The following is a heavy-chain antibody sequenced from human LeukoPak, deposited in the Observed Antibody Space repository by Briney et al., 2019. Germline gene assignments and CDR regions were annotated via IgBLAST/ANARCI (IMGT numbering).Heavy chain of an antibody. D-gene: IGHD3-22*01. CDR1: GFTFSSNY. CDR2: IYSGGST. V-gene: IGHV3-66*01. Sequence: GGSLRLSCAASGFTFSSNYMSWVRQAPGKGLEWVSVIYSGGSTYYADSVKGRFTISRDNSKNTLYLQMNSLRAEDTAVYYCARDLEYYDSSGYYGYYFDYWGQGTLVTVSS. J-gene: IGHJ4*02. CDR3: ARDLEYYDSSGYYGYYFDY.